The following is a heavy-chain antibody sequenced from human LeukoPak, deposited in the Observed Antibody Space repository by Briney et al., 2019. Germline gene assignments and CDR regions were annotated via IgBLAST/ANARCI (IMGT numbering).Heavy chain of an antibody. V-gene: IGHV3-49*04. J-gene: IGHJ4*02. Sequence: GGSLRLSCTGSGFTFGAHSMAWVRHAPGKGPEWVGFIRGKAYGGATGYTASVKGKFTISRDDSKSIVYLQMNSLRTEDTAVYYCICLTDPFDYWGQGSLVTVSS. CDR2: IRGKAYGGAT. CDR1: GFTFGAHS. CDR3: ICLTDPFDY.